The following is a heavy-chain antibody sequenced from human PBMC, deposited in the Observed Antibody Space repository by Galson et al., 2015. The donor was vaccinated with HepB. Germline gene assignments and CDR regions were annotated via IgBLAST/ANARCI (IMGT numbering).Heavy chain of an antibody. CDR1: GYTFTGYY. J-gene: IGHJ6*02. CDR3: ARQYCSSTSCNGMDV. V-gene: IGHV1-2*05. D-gene: IGHD2-2*01. CDR2: INPSSGGT. Sequence: SVKVSCKASGYTFTGYYMHWVRQAPGQGLEWMGRINPSSGGTNYAQKFQGRVTMTRDTSISTAYMELSRLRSDDTVVYYCARQYCSSTSCNGMDVWGQGTTVTVSS.